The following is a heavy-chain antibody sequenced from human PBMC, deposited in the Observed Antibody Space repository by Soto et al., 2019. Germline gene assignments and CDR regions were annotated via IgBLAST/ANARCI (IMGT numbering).Heavy chain of an antibody. J-gene: IGHJ4*02. CDR2: INAGNGNT. CDR1: GYTFTSYA. CDR3: AGDRGGLPDY. V-gene: IGHV1-3*01. Sequence: QVQLVQSGAEVKKPGASVKVSCKASGYTFTSYAMHWVRQAPGQRVEWMGWINAGNGNTKYTQKFQGRVTITRDTSASTACMELSSVRSEDTAVYYCAGDRGGLPDYWGEGTLVTVSS.